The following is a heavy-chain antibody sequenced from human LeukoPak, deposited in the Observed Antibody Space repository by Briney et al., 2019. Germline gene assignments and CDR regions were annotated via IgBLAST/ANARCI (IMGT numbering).Heavy chain of an antibody. D-gene: IGHD3-22*01. V-gene: IGHV4-59*08. Sequence: SETLSLTCTVSGGSIGSYYWSWIRQPPGKGLEWIGYIYYSGTTNYNPSLKSRVTISVDTSKNQFSLNLSSVTAADTALYYCARSECIIIILGGAFDIWGQGTMVTVSS. CDR3: ARSECIIIILGGAFDI. J-gene: IGHJ3*02. CDR2: IYYSGTT. CDR1: GGSIGSYY.